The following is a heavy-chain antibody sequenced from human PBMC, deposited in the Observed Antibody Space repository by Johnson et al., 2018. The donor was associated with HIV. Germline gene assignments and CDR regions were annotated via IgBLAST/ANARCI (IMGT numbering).Heavy chain of an antibody. D-gene: IGHD6-6*01. J-gene: IGHJ3*02. CDR2: VSYDGTNE. Sequence: QVQLVESGGGVVQPGRSLRLSCAASGFTFSSYAMHWVRQAPGKGLEWVAFVSYDGTNEFYADSVKGRFTVARDSSKNTLFLQMNSLRAEDTALYYCAKGGIATRFFDIWGQGTMVTVSS. V-gene: IGHV3-30*04. CDR3: AKGGIATRFFDI. CDR1: GFTFSSYA.